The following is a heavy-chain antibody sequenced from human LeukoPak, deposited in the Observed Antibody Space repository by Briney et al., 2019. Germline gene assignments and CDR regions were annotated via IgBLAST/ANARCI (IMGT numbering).Heavy chain of an antibody. D-gene: IGHD3-22*01. CDR1: GFTFSSYA. J-gene: IGHJ4*02. CDR3: ARGVRYDGRASGY. V-gene: IGHV3-30-3*01. Sequence: GGSLRLSCAASGFTFSSYAMHWVRQAPGKGLEWVAVISYDGSNKYYADSVKGRFTISRDNSKNTLYLQMNSLRAEDTAVYYCARGVRYDGRASGYWGQGTLVTVSS. CDR2: ISYDGSNK.